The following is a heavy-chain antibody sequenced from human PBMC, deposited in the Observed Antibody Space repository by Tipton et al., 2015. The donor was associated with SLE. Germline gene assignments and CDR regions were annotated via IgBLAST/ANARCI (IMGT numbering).Heavy chain of an antibody. CDR3: AREPGSITPRRRAFDI. D-gene: IGHD6-6*01. CDR2: LSSSGST. CDR1: GGSSTNHY. V-gene: IGHV4-59*11. Sequence: TLSLTCTVSGGSSTNHYCSWIRQPPGKGLEWIGYLSSSGSTKYNPSLQSRVTMSVDMSENKISLRLTSVTAADTAVYFCAREPGSITPRRRAFDIWGLGTMVTVSS. J-gene: IGHJ3*02.